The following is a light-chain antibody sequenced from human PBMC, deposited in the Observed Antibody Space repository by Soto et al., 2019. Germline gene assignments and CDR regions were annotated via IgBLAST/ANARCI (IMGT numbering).Light chain of an antibody. V-gene: IGKV1-39*01. CDR3: QQYGNSPGFT. CDR1: QSISSY. J-gene: IGKJ3*01. Sequence: DIQMTQSPSSLSASVVDRVTITCRASQSISSYLNWYQQKPGKAPKLLIYAASSLQSGVPSRFSGSGSGTDFTLTISSLQPEDFAVYYCQQYGNSPGFTFGPGTKVDIK. CDR2: AAS.